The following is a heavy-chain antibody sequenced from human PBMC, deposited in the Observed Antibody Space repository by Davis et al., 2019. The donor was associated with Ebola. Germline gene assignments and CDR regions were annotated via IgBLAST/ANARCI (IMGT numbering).Heavy chain of an antibody. J-gene: IGHJ4*02. CDR3: ARDGPPQTVTADY. V-gene: IGHV1-69*06. Sequence: AASVKVSCKASGGTFSSYAISWVRQAPGQGLEWMGGIIPIFGTANYAQKFQGRVTITADKSTSTAYMELSSLRSEDTAVYYCARDGPPQTVTADYWGQGTLVTVSS. CDR2: IIPIFGTA. CDR1: GGTFSSYA. D-gene: IGHD2-21*02.